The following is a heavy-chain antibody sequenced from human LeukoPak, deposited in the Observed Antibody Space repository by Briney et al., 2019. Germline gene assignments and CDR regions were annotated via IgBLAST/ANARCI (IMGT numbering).Heavy chain of an antibody. Sequence: TSETLSLTCTVSGGSISSYYWSWIRQPAGKGLEWIGRIYTSGSTNYNPSLKSRVTMSVDKSKNQFSLKLSSVTAADTAVYYCAREVVVPAAMLDYFDYWGQGTLVTVSS. CDR1: GGSISSYY. D-gene: IGHD2-2*01. CDR2: IYTSGST. J-gene: IGHJ4*02. V-gene: IGHV4-4*07. CDR3: AREVVVPAAMLDYFDY.